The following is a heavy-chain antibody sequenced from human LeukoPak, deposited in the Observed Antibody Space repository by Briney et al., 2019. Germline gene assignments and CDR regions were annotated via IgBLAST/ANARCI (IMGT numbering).Heavy chain of an antibody. V-gene: IGHV4-59*08. CDR2: IYYSGTT. CDR1: GGSISSYY. Sequence: SETLSLTCTVSGGSISSYYWSWIRQPPGKGLEWIGYIYYSGTTDYNPSLRSRVTMSVDTPTNQFSLKLSSVTAADTAVYYCARSGGYSSPLGYWGQGTLVTVSS. D-gene: IGHD6-13*01. J-gene: IGHJ4*02. CDR3: ARSGGYSSPLGY.